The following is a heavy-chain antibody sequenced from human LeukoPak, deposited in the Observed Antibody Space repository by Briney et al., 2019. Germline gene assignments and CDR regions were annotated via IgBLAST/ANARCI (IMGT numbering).Heavy chain of an antibody. Sequence: SETLSLTCTVSGGSISSGDYYWSWIRQPPGKGLEWIGYIYYGGSTYYNPSLKSRVTISVDTSKNQFSLKLSSVTAADTAVYYCARDRRSFGMDVWGQGTTVTVSS. CDR3: ARDRRSFGMDV. CDR1: GGSISSGDYY. J-gene: IGHJ6*02. V-gene: IGHV4-30-4*01. CDR2: IYYGGST.